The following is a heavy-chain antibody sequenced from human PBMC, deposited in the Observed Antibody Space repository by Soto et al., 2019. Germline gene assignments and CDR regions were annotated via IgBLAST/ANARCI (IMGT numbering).Heavy chain of an antibody. V-gene: IGHV4-39*01. J-gene: IGHJ4*02. CDR2: LYYSGTT. CDR3: ARHRQYYDTSGYQQRYFDY. D-gene: IGHD3-22*01. Sequence: SETLYITCSVPGYSITSTPYYWVWIRQPPGKGLEWLGTLYYSGTTSYNPSLKSRVIISVDTSNNQLFLKLRSVTAADTAVYYCARHRQYYDTSGYQQRYFDYWGQGT. CDR1: GYSITSTPYY.